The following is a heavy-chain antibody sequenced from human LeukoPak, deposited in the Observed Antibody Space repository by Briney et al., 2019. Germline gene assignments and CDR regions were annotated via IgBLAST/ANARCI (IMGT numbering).Heavy chain of an antibody. CDR2: INPSGGRT. Sequence: ASVKVSCKASGYTFTSYYIYWMRQAHGHGLDWMGIINPSGGRTNYAHKFQDRVTMTRDMSTSTVYMELSSLRSEDTAVYYCAREREEPVAFLLDSWGQGTLVTVSS. D-gene: IGHD6-19*01. V-gene: IGHV1-46*01. CDR3: AREREEPVAFLLDS. J-gene: IGHJ4*02. CDR1: GYTFTSYY.